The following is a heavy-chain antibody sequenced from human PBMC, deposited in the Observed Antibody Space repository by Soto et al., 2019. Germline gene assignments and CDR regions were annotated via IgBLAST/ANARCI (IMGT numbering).Heavy chain of an antibody. V-gene: IGHV4-59*13. CDR1: GASISDYY. J-gene: IGHJ4*02. CDR3: ASHVGSGYSDY. CDR2: IYPSGNT. D-gene: IGHD1-26*01. Sequence: QVQLQESGPGLVKPSETLSLTCNVSGASISDYYWSWIRQPPGKGLEWIGYIYPSGNTNYNPSPKRRVTISVETSKNQFSLKLRSVTAADTAVYYCASHVGSGYSDYWGQGTLVTVSS.